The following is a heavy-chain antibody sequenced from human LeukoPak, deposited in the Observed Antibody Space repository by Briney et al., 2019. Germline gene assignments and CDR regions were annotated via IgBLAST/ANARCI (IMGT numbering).Heavy chain of an antibody. Sequence: GGSLRLSCVASGFTFSNYGMHWVRQAPGKGLEWVSAISGSGGSTYYADSVKGRFTISRDNSKNTLYLQMNSLKAEDTAVYYCAKGLLVPAATWGQGTLVTVSS. CDR2: ISGSGGST. D-gene: IGHD2-2*01. CDR1: GFTFSNYG. CDR3: AKGLLVPAAT. V-gene: IGHV3-23*01. J-gene: IGHJ4*02.